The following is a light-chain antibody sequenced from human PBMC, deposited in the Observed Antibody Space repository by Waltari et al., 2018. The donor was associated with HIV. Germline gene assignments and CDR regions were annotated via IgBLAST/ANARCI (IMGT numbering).Light chain of an antibody. Sequence: DIVMTQSPAILSVSPGERVTLSCRARQGVVDNLAWYQQKVGQAPRLLIYGAATRAAEIPVRFSGSGSGTDFTLTIDSLQSEDFATYYCQQYNIRPRGNTFGQGTKLQIK. CDR3: QQYNIRPRGNT. CDR2: GAA. V-gene: IGKV3-15*01. CDR1: QGVVDN. J-gene: IGKJ2*01.